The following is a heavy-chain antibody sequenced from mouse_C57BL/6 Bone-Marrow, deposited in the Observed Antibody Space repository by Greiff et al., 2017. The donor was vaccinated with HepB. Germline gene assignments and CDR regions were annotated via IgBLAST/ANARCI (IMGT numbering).Heavy chain of an antibody. CDR3: ARDHYGSSYPFAY. J-gene: IGHJ3*01. D-gene: IGHD1-1*01. V-gene: IGHV5-4*01. CDR2: ISDGGSYT. Sequence: EVKLVESGGGLVKPGGSLKLSCAASGFTFSSYAMSWVRQTPEKGLEWVATISDGGSYTYYPDNVKGRFTISRDNAKNNLYLQMSHLKSEDTAMYYCARDHYGSSYPFAYWGQGTLVTVSA. CDR1: GFTFSSYA.